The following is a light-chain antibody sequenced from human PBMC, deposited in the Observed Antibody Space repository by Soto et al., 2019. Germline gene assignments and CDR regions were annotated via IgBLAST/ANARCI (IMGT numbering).Light chain of an antibody. CDR2: EVS. CDR1: SSDVGDYDY. CDR3: SSYTSSGTYV. J-gene: IGLJ1*01. Sequence: QSVLTQPASVSGSPGQSNTISCTGTSSDVGDYDYVSWYQQHPGKAPKLMIYEVSGRPSGVSNRFSGSKSGNTASLTISGLQAEDEADYYCSSYTSSGTYVFGTGTKLTVL. V-gene: IGLV2-14*01.